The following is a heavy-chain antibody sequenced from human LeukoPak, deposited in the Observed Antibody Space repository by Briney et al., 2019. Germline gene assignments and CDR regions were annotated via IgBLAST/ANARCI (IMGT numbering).Heavy chain of an antibody. V-gene: IGHV4-34*01. D-gene: IGHD6-13*01. CDR3: ARARGSSWPRPHNYFDY. Sequence: TCXXXGXXXSXYXCSXIRQPXGKGLEWIGXXNHSGSTNYNPSLKSRVTISVDTSKNQFSLKLSSVTAADTAVYYCARARGSSWPRPHNYFDYWGQGTLVTVSS. CDR1: GXXXSXYX. J-gene: IGHJ4*02. CDR2: XNHSGST.